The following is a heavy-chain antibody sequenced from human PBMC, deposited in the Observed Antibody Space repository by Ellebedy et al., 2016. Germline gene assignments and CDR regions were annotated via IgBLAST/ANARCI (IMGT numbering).Heavy chain of an antibody. CDR2: INSDGSST. J-gene: IGHJ4*02. CDR3: ASPGGVIAAYFDY. V-gene: IGHV3-74*01. Sequence: GGSLRLSCAASGFTFSSSWMHWVRQAPGKGPVWLSRINSDGSSTSYADSVKGRFTVSRDNAKNTRYLQMDSLRAEDTAVYYCASPGGVIAAYFDYWGQGTLVTVSS. D-gene: IGHD6-13*01. CDR1: GFTFSSSW.